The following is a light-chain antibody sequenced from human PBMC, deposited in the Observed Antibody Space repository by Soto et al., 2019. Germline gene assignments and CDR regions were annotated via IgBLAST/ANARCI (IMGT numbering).Light chain of an antibody. V-gene: IGLV2-14*01. CDR3: SSSTSSSTPYV. J-gene: IGLJ1*01. Sequence: QSALTQPASVSGSPGQSITISCTGTSSDVGGYNFVSWYQQHPGKAPKLMIYEVSNRPSGVFNRFSASKSGSTASPTISALHAEDEADYYCSSSTSSSTPYVFGTGTKLTVL. CDR1: SSDVGGYNF. CDR2: EVS.